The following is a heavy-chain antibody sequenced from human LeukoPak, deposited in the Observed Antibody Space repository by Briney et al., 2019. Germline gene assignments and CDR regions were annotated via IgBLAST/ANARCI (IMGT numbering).Heavy chain of an antibody. J-gene: IGHJ4*02. D-gene: IGHD4-11*01. Sequence: ASVKVSCMASGYAFTSYHIHWMRQAPGQGLGWMGIIIPSSGSTTYAQKFQGRVTMTRDTSTSTVYMELSSLTSDDTAVYFCARSDYNDYRGLGFWGQGTLVTVSS. CDR2: IIPSSGST. CDR1: GYAFTSYH. CDR3: ARSDYNDYRGLGF. V-gene: IGHV1-46*01.